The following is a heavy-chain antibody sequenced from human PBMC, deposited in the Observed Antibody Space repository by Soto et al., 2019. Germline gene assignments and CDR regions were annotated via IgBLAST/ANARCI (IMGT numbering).Heavy chain of an antibody. J-gene: IGHJ5*02. V-gene: IGHV4-31*03. CDR3: ARYQTTVSHNWFDP. D-gene: IGHD4-17*01. CDR2: IYYSGSN. CDR1: GGSISSGGYY. Sequence: QVQLQESGPGLVKPSQTLSLTCTVSGGSISSGGYYWSWIRQHPGKGLEWIGYIYYSGSNYYNPSLKSRVTISVDTSKNQFSLKLSSVTAADTAVYYCARYQTTVSHNWFDPWGQGTLVTVSS.